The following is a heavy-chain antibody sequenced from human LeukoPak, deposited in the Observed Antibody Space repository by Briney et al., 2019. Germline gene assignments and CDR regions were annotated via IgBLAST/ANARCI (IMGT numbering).Heavy chain of an antibody. CDR2: ISSSSTYI. J-gene: IGHJ4*02. Sequence: NPGGSLRRSCAASGFTFNTYSMNWVRQAPGKGLEWVSAISSSSTYIYYADSVKGRFTISRDNTKNSLYLQMNSLRAEDTAVYYCTRDPFGSGSSWGQGTLVTVSS. V-gene: IGHV3-21*01. D-gene: IGHD3-10*01. CDR3: TRDPFGSGSS. CDR1: GFTFNTYS.